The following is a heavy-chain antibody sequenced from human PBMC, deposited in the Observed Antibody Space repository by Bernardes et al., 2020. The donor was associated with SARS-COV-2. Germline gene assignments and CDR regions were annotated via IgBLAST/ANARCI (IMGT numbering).Heavy chain of an antibody. V-gene: IGHV3-49*03. CDR3: TREVWFGDLAGGMDV. CDR1: GFTFDDCA. Sequence: GGSLRLSRTTSGFTFDDCAMTWFRQAPGKGLEYIGFIRNKGYGGTAEYAASVKGRFTISRDDSKSIAYLQMNSLKTDDTAVYYCTREVWFGDLAGGMDVWGQGTTVTVSS. J-gene: IGHJ6*02. CDR2: IRNKGYGGTA. D-gene: IGHD3-10*01.